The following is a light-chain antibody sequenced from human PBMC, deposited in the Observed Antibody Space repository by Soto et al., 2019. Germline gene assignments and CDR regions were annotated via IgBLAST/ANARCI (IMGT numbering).Light chain of an antibody. V-gene: IGKV3-15*01. J-gene: IGKJ1*01. Sequence: EIVMTQSPATLSVSPGERATLSCRASQSVSSNLAWYQQKPSQAPRLLIYGASTRATGIPARFSGSGSGTEFTLTISSLQSEDFAVYYCQQYNNWPPWTFGQGTKVDSK. CDR2: GAS. CDR3: QQYNNWPPWT. CDR1: QSVSSN.